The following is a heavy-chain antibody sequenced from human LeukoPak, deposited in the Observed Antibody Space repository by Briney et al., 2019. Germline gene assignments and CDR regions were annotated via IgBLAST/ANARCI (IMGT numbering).Heavy chain of an antibody. CDR2: FDPEDGET. CDR1: GYTLTELS. D-gene: IGHD1-26*01. V-gene: IGHV1-24*01. CDR3: ATVGSGSYYGTYNWFDP. J-gene: IGHJ5*02. Sequence: ASVKVSSKVSGYTLTELSMHWVRQAPGKGLEWMGGFDPEDGETIYAQKFQGRVTMTEDTSTDTAYMELSSLRSEDTAVYYCATVGSGSYYGTYNWFDPWGQGTLVTVSS.